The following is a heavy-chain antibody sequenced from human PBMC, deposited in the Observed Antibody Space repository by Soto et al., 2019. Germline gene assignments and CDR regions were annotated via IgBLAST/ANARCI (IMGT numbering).Heavy chain of an antibody. D-gene: IGHD5-18*01. V-gene: IGHV4-30-4*01. J-gene: IGHJ3*02. CDR2: IYYSGST. Sequence: QVQLQESGPGLVKPSQTLSLTCTVSGGSISSGDYYWSWIRQPPGKGLEWIGYIYYSGSTYYNQTLKSSFTISVDTSKNQFTLKLRSVTDADTAVYYCARSVDTADAFDIWGQGTMVTVSS. CDR3: ARSVDTADAFDI. CDR1: GGSISSGDYY.